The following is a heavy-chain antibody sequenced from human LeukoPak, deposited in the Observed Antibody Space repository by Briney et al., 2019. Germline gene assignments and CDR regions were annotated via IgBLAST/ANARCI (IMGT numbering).Heavy chain of an antibody. J-gene: IGHJ5*02. V-gene: IGHV3-23*02. CDR2: IRPSGENT. CDR1: GLTFSSYD. Sequence: PGGCLRLSCAASGLTFSSYDVTWVRQAPGRVLEWVSSIRPSGENTYYGDSVKGRFTLSRDNSKNTVYLQMNTMRVDDTAVYYCARVAGWHWFDPWGQGNLVTVSS. CDR3: ARVAGWHWFDP. D-gene: IGHD6-19*01.